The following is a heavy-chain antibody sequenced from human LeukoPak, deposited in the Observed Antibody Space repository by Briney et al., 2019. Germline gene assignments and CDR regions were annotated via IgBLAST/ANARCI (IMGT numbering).Heavy chain of an antibody. D-gene: IGHD1-26*01. CDR3: ARDLRSGSYLGP. Sequence: PSETLSLTCTVSGGSIRTNGYYWGRIRQTPGKGLEWIGSIYYSGITYYNPSLKSRVTISVDTSRNQFSLKMTSVTAADTAVYYCARDLRSGSYLGPWGQGTLVTVSS. CDR2: IYYSGIT. J-gene: IGHJ5*02. V-gene: IGHV4-39*07. CDR1: GGSIRTNGYY.